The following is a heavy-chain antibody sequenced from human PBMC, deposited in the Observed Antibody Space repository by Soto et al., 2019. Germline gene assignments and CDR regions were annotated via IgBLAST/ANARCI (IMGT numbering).Heavy chain of an antibody. CDR1: GFTFSAFG. CDR3: AKDFKISGGHYGSLNYYYGMDV. V-gene: IGHV3-30*18. Sequence: GGSLRLSCEASGFTFSAFGMHWVRQAPGKGLEWVAIISYDGILKYYADPVKGRLTISRDTSKSALYLQMNSLRPEDTAVYYCAKDFKISGGHYGSLNYYYGMDVWGQGTTVTVSS. D-gene: IGHD3-10*01. J-gene: IGHJ6*02. CDR2: ISYDGILK.